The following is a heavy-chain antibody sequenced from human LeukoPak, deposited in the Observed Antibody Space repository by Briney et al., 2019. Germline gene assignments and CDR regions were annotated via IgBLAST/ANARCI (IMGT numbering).Heavy chain of an antibody. CDR2: INPSGGST. J-gene: IGHJ4*02. D-gene: IGHD4-11*01. V-gene: IGHV1-46*01. CDR1: GYTFTSYY. Sequence: ASVKVSCKASGYTFTSYYMHWVRQAPGQGLEWMGIINPSGGSTSYAQKFQGRVTMTRDTSTSTVYMELSSLRSEDTAVYYCATAHWTTVPLYYFDYWGQGTLVTVSS. CDR3: ATAHWTTVPLYYFDY.